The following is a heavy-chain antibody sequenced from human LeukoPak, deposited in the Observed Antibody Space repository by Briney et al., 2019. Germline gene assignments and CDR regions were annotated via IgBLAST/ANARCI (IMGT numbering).Heavy chain of an antibody. J-gene: IGHJ3*02. CDR1: GFTFSSYA. CDR2: ISYDGSNK. CDR3: ARKGERGAFDI. Sequence: GGSLRLSCAASGFTFSSYAMHWVRQAPGKGLEWVAVISYDGSNKYYADSVKGRFTISRDNAKNSLYLQMNSLRAEDTAVYYCARKGERGAFDIWGQGTMVTVSS. D-gene: IGHD3-16*01. V-gene: IGHV3-30-3*01.